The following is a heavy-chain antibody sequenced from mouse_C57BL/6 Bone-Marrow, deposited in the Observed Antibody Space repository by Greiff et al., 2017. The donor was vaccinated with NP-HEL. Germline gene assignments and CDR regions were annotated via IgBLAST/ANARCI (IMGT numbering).Heavy chain of an antibody. CDR1: GFTFSSYG. J-gene: IGHJ2*01. D-gene: IGHD3-2*02. CDR3: ARGSSTAQATLFDY. Sequence: EVQRVESGGDLVKPGGSLKLSCAASGFTFSSYGMSWVRQTPDKRLEWVATISSGGSYTYYPDSVKGRFTISRDNAKNTLYLQISILKSEDTAMYYCARGSSTAQATLFDYWGQGTTLTVSS. V-gene: IGHV5-6*01. CDR2: ISSGGSYT.